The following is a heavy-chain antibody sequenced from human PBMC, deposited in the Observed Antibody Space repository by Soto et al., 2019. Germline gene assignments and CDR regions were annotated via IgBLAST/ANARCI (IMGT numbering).Heavy chain of an antibody. CDR3: ARAKGRDSSGFDAFDI. J-gene: IGHJ3*02. CDR2: ISYDGSNK. CDR1: GFTFSSYA. D-gene: IGHD3-22*01. V-gene: IGHV3-30-3*01. Sequence: EGSLRLSCAASGFTFSSYAMHWVRQAPGKGLEWVAVISYDGSNKYYADSVKGRFTISRDNSKNTLYLQMNSLRAEDTAVYYCARAKGRDSSGFDAFDIWGQGTMVTVSS.